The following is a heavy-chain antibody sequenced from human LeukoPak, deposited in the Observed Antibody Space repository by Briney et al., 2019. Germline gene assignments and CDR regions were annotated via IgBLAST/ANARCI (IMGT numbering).Heavy chain of an antibody. CDR3: ASDWYYGSGSL. CDR2: INSDGNNT. J-gene: IGHJ4*02. D-gene: IGHD3-10*01. Sequence: PGGSLRLSCTASGFTFGTYWMSWVRQAPGKGLVWVSRINSDGNNTNYADSVRGRFTISRDNAKNTLYLQMSSLRPEDTAVYYCASDWYYGSGSLWGQGTLVTVSS. CDR1: GFTFGTYW. V-gene: IGHV3-74*01.